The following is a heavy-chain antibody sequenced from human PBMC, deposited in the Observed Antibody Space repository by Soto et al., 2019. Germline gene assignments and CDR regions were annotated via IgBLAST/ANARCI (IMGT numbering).Heavy chain of an antibody. CDR1: EFTFSTYS. CDR3: ASQYCSGISCQNWFDP. J-gene: IGHJ5*02. V-gene: IGHV3-21*01. CDR2: ISRHSTYI. Sequence: GVLRLSCATSEFTFSTYSMNWVRQAPGKGLEWVSSISRHSTYIYYADSVKGRFTISRDNAKNSLYLQMNSLRAEDTAVYYCASQYCSGISCQNWFDPWGQGTLVTVSS. D-gene: IGHD2-15*01.